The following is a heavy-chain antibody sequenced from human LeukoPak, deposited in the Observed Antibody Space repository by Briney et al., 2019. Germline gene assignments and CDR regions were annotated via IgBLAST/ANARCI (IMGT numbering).Heavy chain of an antibody. Sequence: PSETLSLTCTVSGGSISGYYWSWIRQPAVKGLEWIGRIYTSGSTNYNPSLKSRVTMSVDTSKNQFSLKLSSVTAADTAVYYCARQPYYYDSSGYYTYWYFDLWGRGTLVTVSS. CDR2: IYTSGST. CDR3: ARQPYYYDSSGYYTYWYFDL. CDR1: GGSISGYY. D-gene: IGHD3-22*01. J-gene: IGHJ2*01. V-gene: IGHV4-4*07.